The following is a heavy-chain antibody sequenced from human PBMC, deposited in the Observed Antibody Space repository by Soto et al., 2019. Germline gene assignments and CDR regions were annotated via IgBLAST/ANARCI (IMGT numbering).Heavy chain of an antibody. J-gene: IGHJ6*03. Sequence: SETLSLTCAVYGGSFSGYYWSWVRQPPGKGLEWFGEINHSGSTNYNPSLKSRVTISVDTSKNQFSLKLSSVTAADTAVYYCASHYGSGSYFSDYYYYYYMDVWGKGTTVTVSS. CDR2: INHSGST. V-gene: IGHV4-34*01. D-gene: IGHD3-10*01. CDR1: GGSFSGYY. CDR3: ASHYGSGSYFSDYYYYYYMDV.